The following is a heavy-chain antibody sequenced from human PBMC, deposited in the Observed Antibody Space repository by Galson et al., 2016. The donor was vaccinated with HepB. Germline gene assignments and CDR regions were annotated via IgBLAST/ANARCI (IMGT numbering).Heavy chain of an antibody. CDR3: ERDRYDILTGYYTYNGMDV. CDR2: ISAYHGKT. Sequence: SVKVSCKASGYTFSSFGITWVRQAPGQGLEWMGWISAYHGKTDYAEELQGRVTMTTDTSTSTAYMELKSLRSDDTAVYYCERDRYDILTGYYTYNGMDVWGQGTTVTVS. D-gene: IGHD3-9*01. CDR1: GYTFSSFG. J-gene: IGHJ6*02. V-gene: IGHV1-18*01.